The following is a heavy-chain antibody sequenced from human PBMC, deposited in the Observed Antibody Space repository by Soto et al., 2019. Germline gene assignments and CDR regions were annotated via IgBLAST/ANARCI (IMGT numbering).Heavy chain of an antibody. Sequence: QVQLVESGGGVVQPGRSLRLSCAASGFTFSAYGMHWVRQAPGEGLEWVAVIWYDGGSEYYADSVEGRFTVSRDNAKNTVYLQMATLSGDVTAVSYCARGHGPSPGSCLDLWGQGTVVTVSS. CDR1: GFTFSAYG. V-gene: IGHV3-33*01. CDR2: IWYDGGSE. CDR3: ARGHGPSPGSCLDL. D-gene: IGHD2-2*01. J-gene: IGHJ5*02.